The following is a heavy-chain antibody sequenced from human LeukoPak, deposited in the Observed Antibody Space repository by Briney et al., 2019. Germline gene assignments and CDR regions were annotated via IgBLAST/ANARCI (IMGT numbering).Heavy chain of an antibody. CDR2: IWYDGSNK. J-gene: IGHJ4*02. CDR1: GFTFRSHG. D-gene: IGHD5-12*01. CDR3: AGDRATIYFDY. Sequence: GGSLRLSCAASGFTFRSHGMHWVRQAPGKGLEWVAFIWYDGSNKYYTDSVKGRFTISRDNSKNTLYLQMNSLRAEDTAVYYCAGDRATIYFDYWGQGALVTISS. V-gene: IGHV3-33*01.